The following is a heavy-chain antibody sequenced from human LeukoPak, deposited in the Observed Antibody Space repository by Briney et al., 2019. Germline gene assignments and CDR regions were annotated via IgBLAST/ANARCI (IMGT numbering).Heavy chain of an antibody. J-gene: IGHJ4*02. CDR2: INHSGST. V-gene: IGHV4-34*01. CDR3: AGGHSSSWDDRLPFDY. D-gene: IGHD6-13*01. CDR1: GGSFSGYY. Sequence: SETLSLTCAVYGGSFSGYYWSWIRQPPGKGLEWIGEINHSGSTNYNPSLESRVTISVDTSKDQFSLKLSSVTAADTAVYYCAGGHSSSWDDRLPFDYWGQGTLVTVSS.